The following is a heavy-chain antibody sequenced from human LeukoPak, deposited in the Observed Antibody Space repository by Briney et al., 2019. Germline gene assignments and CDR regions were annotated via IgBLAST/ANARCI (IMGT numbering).Heavy chain of an antibody. CDR2: ISYDGSNK. V-gene: IGHV3-30-3*01. CDR3: ARDGVATKYYYGMDV. CDR1: GFTFSSYA. D-gene: IGHD5-12*01. J-gene: IGHJ6*02. Sequence: GGSLRPSCAASGFTFSSYAMHWVRQAPGKGLEWVAAISYDGSNKYYADSVKGRLTISRENSKDTLYLQMNSLRAEDTAVYYCARDGVATKYYYGMDVWGQGTTVTVSS.